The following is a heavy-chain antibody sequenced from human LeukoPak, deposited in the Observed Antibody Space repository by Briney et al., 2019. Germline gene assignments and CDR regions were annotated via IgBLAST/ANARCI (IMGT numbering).Heavy chain of an antibody. CDR1: GYSFTSYW. Sequence: GESLKISCQGSGYSFTSYWIGWVRQMPGKGMGWMGIIYPGDSDTRYSPSFQGQVTISVDKSISTAYLQWSSLKASDTAMYYCARATQYCSSTSCYRGGANFDYWGQGTLVTVSS. CDR2: IYPGDSDT. V-gene: IGHV5-51*01. CDR3: ARATQYCSSTSCYRGGANFDY. J-gene: IGHJ4*02. D-gene: IGHD2-2*01.